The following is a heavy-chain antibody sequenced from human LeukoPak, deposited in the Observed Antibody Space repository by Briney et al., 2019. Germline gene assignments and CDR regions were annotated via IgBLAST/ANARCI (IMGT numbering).Heavy chain of an antibody. Sequence: GGSLRLSCAASGFTFSTYAMTWVRQAPGKGLEWVSSISGSGDTTYYANSVRGRFTISRDNSKNTLYLQMNSLRVDDTAIYYCAKEMNFRSGSPSWDYWGQGTLVTVSS. D-gene: IGHD3-3*01. CDR3: AKEMNFRSGSPSWDY. CDR1: GFTFSTYA. V-gene: IGHV3-23*01. J-gene: IGHJ4*02. CDR2: ISGSGDTT.